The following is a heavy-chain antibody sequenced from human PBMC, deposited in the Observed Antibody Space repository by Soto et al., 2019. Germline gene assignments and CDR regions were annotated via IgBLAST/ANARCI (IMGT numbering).Heavy chain of an antibody. V-gene: IGHV4-59*01. CDR3: ARDRRRDGYSNWFDP. Sequence: QVQLQESGPGLVKPSETLSLTCTVSGGSISSYYWSWIRQPPGKGLEWIGYIYYSGSTNYNPSLKRRVTIAVDTPKNQFSLKLSSVTAADTDGYYCARDRRRDGYSNWFDPWGQGTLVTVSS. J-gene: IGHJ5*02. CDR1: GGSISSYY. CDR2: IYYSGST. D-gene: IGHD2-15*01.